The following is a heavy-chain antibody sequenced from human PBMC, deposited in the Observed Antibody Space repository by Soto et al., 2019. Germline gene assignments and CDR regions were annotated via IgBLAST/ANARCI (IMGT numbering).Heavy chain of an antibody. CDR3: ARSPGGYSVLHFDY. J-gene: IGHJ4*02. V-gene: IGHV3-53*01. D-gene: IGHD5-12*01. CDR2: IYSGGST. CDR1: GFTVSSNY. Sequence: SLRLSCAASGFTVSSNYMSWVRQAPGKGLEWVSVIYSGGSTYYADSVNGRFTISTDNSKNTLYLQMNSLRAEDTAVYYCARSPGGYSVLHFDYGGQGTLVTVSS.